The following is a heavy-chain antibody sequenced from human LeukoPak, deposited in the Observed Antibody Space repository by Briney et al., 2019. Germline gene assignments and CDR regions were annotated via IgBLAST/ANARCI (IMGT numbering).Heavy chain of an antibody. Sequence: GGSLRLSCAASGFDFTTYSMNWFRQAPGKGLEWVSSLSGSTTYIYYADSVKGRFTISRDNAKNSLYLQMNSLRAEDTAIYYCARTRYCGGGSCFALDYWGLGTLVTVSS. V-gene: IGHV3-21*01. CDR3: ARTRYCGGGSCFALDY. D-gene: IGHD2-15*01. CDR2: LSGSTTYI. CDR1: GFDFTTYS. J-gene: IGHJ4*02.